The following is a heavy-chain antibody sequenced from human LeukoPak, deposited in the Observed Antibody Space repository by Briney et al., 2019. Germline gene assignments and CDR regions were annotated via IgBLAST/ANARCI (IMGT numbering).Heavy chain of an antibody. J-gene: IGHJ3*02. V-gene: IGHV3-21*01. CDR3: ARDRNDYVWGSYRSYAFDI. CDR1: GFTFSSSE. D-gene: IGHD3-16*02. Sequence: GGSLRLSCVASGFTFSSSEMNWVRQAPGKGLEWVSSISTSSSDIYYADSVKGRFTISRDNAKNSVYLQMNSLRAEDTAVYYCARDRNDYVWGSYRSYAFDIWGQGTMVTVSS. CDR2: ISTSSSDI.